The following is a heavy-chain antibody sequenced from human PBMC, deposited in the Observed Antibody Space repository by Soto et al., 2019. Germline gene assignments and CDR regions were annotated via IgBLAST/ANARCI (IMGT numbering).Heavy chain of an antibody. CDR1: GFNFDNYG. CDR2: ITYDGSFQ. D-gene: IGHD1-7*01. CDR3: AKDRVGGTFYTPLAF. J-gene: IGHJ4*02. V-gene: IGHV3-30*18. Sequence: ESGGGVVQPGGSLRLSCQASGFNFDNYGMHWVRQAPGKGLEWVAVITYDGSFQYYADSVKGRFTISRDNSKNTLSLHLNNLKPEDTAVYHCAKDRVGGTFYTPLAFWGQGTLVTVSS.